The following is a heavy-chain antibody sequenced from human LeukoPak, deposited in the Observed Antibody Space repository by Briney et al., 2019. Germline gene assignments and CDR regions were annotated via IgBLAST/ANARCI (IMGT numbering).Heavy chain of an antibody. Sequence: SETLSLTCTVSGGSMNPYTWTWIRQPAGKGLEWIGRSYTSGTTNYNRSLESRVTMSVDTSKNQFSLKLTSVTVAVTAVYYCARGNNWNDHDAFDIWGQGTLVTVSS. CDR3: ARGNNWNDHDAFDI. D-gene: IGHD1-1*01. CDR1: GGSMNPYT. V-gene: IGHV4-4*07. CDR2: SYTSGTT. J-gene: IGHJ3*02.